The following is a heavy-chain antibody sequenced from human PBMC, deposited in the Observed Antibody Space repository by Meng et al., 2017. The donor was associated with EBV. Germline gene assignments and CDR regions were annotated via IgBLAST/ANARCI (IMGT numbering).Heavy chain of an antibody. CDR1: GGSVNNESYY. CDR3: ARGDYTNYPRWFDP. V-gene: IGHV4-61*01. Sequence: QVQLQESGPGLVKPSXXXXXXCXVSGGSVNNESYYWGWIRQPPGKGLEYIGYIYYTGSTNHNSSLKSRVTISLDKSKNQFSLKLTSLTAADTAIYYCARGDYTNYPRWFDPWGQGTLVTVSS. D-gene: IGHD4-11*01. CDR2: IYYTGST. J-gene: IGHJ5*02.